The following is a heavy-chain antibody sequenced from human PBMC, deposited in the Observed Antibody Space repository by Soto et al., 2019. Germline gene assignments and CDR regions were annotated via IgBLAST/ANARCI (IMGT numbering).Heavy chain of an antibody. D-gene: IGHD3-22*01. Sequence: PSETLSLTCSVSGGSTSTYYWTWIRQPPGGGLEWIGYIYSTASGSTGSNPSLKSRVTISIDTSKNQVSLKLTSVTAADTAVYYCARSISSWFYFDYWGPGKLVTVS. J-gene: IGHJ4*02. CDR3: ARSISSWFYFDY. V-gene: IGHV4-59*08. CDR2: IYSTASGST. CDR1: GGSTSTYY.